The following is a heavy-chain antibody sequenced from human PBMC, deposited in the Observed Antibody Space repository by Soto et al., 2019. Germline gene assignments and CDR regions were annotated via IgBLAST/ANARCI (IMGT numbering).Heavy chain of an antibody. J-gene: IGHJ4*02. CDR1: GYTFTSYA. CDR2: INAGNGNT. D-gene: IGHD3-22*01. CDR3: ARDRLYYYDSSGYPDY. V-gene: IGHV1-3*01. Sequence: VKVSCKASGYTFTSYAMHWVRQAPGQRLEWMGWINAGNGNTKYSQKFQGRVTITRDTSASTAYMELSSLRSEDTAVYYCARDRLYYYDSSGYPDYWGQGTLVTVSS.